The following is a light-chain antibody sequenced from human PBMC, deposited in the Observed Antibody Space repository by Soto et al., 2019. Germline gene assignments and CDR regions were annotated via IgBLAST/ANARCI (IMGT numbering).Light chain of an antibody. CDR3: LQYHSLRP. V-gene: IGKV1-5*03. CDR2: KAS. CDR1: QSISSW. J-gene: IGKJ1*01. Sequence: DIQMTQSPSTLAASVGDRVTITCRASQSISSWLAWYQQKPGKAPKLLIYKASSLERGIPSRLSGSRSGTEFPLTTSTLNRHDFEQYYCLQYHSLRPFGQGTKVES.